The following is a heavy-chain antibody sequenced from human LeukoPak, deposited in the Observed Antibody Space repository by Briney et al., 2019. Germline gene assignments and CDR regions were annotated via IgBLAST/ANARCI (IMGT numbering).Heavy chain of an antibody. D-gene: IGHD2-21*02. CDR1: GFTFSSYA. J-gene: IGHJ6*02. Sequence: GGSLRLSCAASGFTFSSYAMHWVRQAPGKGLEWVAVISYDGSNKYYADSVKGRFTISRDSSKNTLYLQMNSLRAEDTAVYYCARDYCGGDCRPYYYYGMDVWGQGTTVTVSS. CDR2: ISYDGSNK. CDR3: ARDYCGGDCRPYYYYGMDV. V-gene: IGHV3-30-3*01.